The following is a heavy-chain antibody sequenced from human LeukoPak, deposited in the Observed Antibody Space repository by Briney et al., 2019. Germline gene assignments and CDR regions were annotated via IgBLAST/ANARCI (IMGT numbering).Heavy chain of an antibody. CDR1: GGSISRGSYF. CDR3: ARGIVGGSLNDYYFDY. Sequence: PSETLSLTCTVSGGSISRGSYFWSWIRQPAGEGLEWIGRIYNSGSTKYNPSLKSRVTISVDTSKNLFSLKLSSVTAADTAVYYCARGIVGGSLNDYYFDYWGQGTLVTVSS. V-gene: IGHV4-61*02. CDR2: IYNSGST. D-gene: IGHD1-26*01. J-gene: IGHJ4*02.